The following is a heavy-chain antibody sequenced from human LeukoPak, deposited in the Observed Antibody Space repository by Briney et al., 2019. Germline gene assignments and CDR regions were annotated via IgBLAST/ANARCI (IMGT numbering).Heavy chain of an antibody. D-gene: IGHD3-10*01. Sequence: GASVKVSCKASGYTFTSHHIHWVRQAPGQGHEWMGIINPSGGSTNYGQKFQGRVTMTRDMSTSTVYMELSSLRFEDTAVYYCARGHGSGSTNWFDPWGQGTLVTVSS. V-gene: IGHV1-46*01. CDR1: GYTFTSHH. CDR2: INPSGGST. J-gene: IGHJ5*02. CDR3: ARGHGSGSTNWFDP.